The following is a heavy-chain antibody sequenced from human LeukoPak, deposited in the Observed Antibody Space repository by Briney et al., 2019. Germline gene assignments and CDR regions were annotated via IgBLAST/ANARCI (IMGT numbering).Heavy chain of an antibody. D-gene: IGHD6-6*01. V-gene: IGHV4-59*01. Sequence: SETLSLTCTVSGGSLSSYYWSWIRQPPGKGLEWIGYIYYSGSTNYNPSLKSRVTISVDTSKNQFSLKLSSVTAADTAVYYCARESVASSSLDYWGQGTLVTVSS. CDR2: IYYSGST. CDR3: ARESVASSSLDY. J-gene: IGHJ4*02. CDR1: GGSLSSYY.